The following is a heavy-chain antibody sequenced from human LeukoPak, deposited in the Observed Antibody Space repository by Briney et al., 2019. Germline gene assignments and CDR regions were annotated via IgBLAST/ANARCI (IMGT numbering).Heavy chain of an antibody. CDR2: ISAYNGET. CDR1: GYTFTSYG. D-gene: IGHD3-10*01. J-gene: IGHJ4*02. Sequence: ASVKVSCKASGYTFTSYGITWVRQAPGQGLEWMGCISAYNGETEYALKFQGRVTMTTDTSTSTAYMELRSLTSDDTGVYYCARDIMVRGQPVRPDFWGQGTLVTVSS. V-gene: IGHV1-18*04. CDR3: ARDIMVRGQPVRPDF.